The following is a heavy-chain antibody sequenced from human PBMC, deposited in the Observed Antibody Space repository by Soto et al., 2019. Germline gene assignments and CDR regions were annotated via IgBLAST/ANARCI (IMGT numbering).Heavy chain of an antibody. CDR3: AGVHSNRYYYYYGMDV. D-gene: IGHD4-4*01. V-gene: IGHV4-61*01. CDR2: IYYSGST. CDR1: GDSVSSGSYN. Sequence: SETLSLTCPDSGDSVSSGSYNWSWIRQPPGKELEWIGDIYYSGSTNYNPSLKSRVIISVDTSKNQFSLKLSSVTAADTVVYYCAGVHSNRYYYYYGMDVWGQGTRVSVSS. J-gene: IGHJ6*02.